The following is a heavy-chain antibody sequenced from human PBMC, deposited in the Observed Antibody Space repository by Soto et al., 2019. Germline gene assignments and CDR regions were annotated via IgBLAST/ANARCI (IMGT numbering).Heavy chain of an antibody. CDR2: ISSSSSTI. CDR1: GFTFSTYS. CDR3: ARGADYDSSGIRLNWFDP. Sequence: PGESLKISCAASGFTFSTYSMNWVRQAPGKGLEWVSYISSSSSTIYYADSVKGRFTISRDNAKNSLYLQMNSLRDEDTAVYYCARGADYDSSGIRLNWFDPWGQGTLVTVSS. J-gene: IGHJ5*02. V-gene: IGHV3-48*02. D-gene: IGHD3-22*01.